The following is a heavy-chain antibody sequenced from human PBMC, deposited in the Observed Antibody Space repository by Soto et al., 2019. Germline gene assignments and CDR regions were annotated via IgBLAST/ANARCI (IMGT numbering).Heavy chain of an antibody. CDR3: ARLRDGYNLDY. D-gene: IGHD5-12*01. V-gene: IGHV3-64*01. J-gene: IGHJ4*02. CDR2: ISSNGGST. Sequence: EVPLVESGGGLVQPGGSLRLSCAASGFTFSSYAMHWVRQAPGKGLEYVSAISSNGGSTYYANSVKGRFTISRDNSKNTLYLQMGSLRAEDMAVYYCARLRDGYNLDYWGQGTLVTVSS. CDR1: GFTFSSYA.